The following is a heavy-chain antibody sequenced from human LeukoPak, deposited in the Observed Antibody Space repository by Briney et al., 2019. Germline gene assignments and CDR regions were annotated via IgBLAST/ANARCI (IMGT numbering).Heavy chain of an antibody. CDR3: ARDLSPVVRASPMGY. D-gene: IGHD3-10*01. J-gene: IGHJ4*02. CDR1: GFTFTSYG. Sequence: GTSLRLSCAASGFTFTSYGMHWVRQAPGKDLEWVALITYDGYYKYYSDSVKGRFTISSDTSKNTLYLQMNSLRAEDTAVYYCARDLSPVVRASPMGYWGQGTLVTVSS. V-gene: IGHV3-30*03. CDR2: ITYDGYYK.